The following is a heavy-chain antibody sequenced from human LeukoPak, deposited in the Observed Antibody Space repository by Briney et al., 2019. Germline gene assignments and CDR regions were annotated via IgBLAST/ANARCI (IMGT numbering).Heavy chain of an antibody. Sequence: SETLSLTCTVSGGSISSYYWSWIRQPPGKGLEWIGYIYYSGSTNYNPSLKSRVTISVDTSKNQFSLKLSSVTAADTAVYYCASQYYDFWSGTSSDWLLTDYWGQGTLVTVSS. D-gene: IGHD3-3*01. CDR1: GGSISSYY. V-gene: IGHV4-59*08. CDR3: ASQYYDFWSGTSSDWLLTDY. J-gene: IGHJ4*02. CDR2: IYYSGST.